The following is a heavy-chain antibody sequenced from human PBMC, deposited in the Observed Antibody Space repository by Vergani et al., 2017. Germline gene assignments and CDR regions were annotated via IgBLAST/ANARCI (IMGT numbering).Heavy chain of an antibody. V-gene: IGHV4-61*02. CDR1: XPSIPTPPSY. CDR2: SYTSGRT. CDR3: ARTTGDQRPVSV. D-gene: IGHD7-27*01. J-gene: IGHJ4*02. Sequence: VQLQESGPVLVHPSHPLSLXSPLXXPSIPTPPSYFSWIRHPSGKGLLCIGRSYTSGRTNYNPSLKSRVTISVDTSKNQFSLKLSSVTAADTAVYYCARTTGDQRPVSVWGQGTLVTVSS.